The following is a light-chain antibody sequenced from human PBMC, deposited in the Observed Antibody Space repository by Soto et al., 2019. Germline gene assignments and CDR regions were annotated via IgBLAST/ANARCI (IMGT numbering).Light chain of an antibody. CDR2: EVS. Sequence: QSALTQPASVSGSPGQSITISCTGTSSDVGGYNYVSWYQHHPGKAPKLMIYEVSNRPSGVSNRFSGSKSGNTASLTISGVQADDEADYYCSSYTSSSTPYVFGTGTKVTVL. V-gene: IGLV2-14*01. J-gene: IGLJ1*01. CDR3: SSYTSSSTPYV. CDR1: SSDVGGYNY.